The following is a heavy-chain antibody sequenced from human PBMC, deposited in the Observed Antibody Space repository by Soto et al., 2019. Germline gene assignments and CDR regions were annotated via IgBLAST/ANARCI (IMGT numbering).Heavy chain of an antibody. CDR1: GGSFSGYY. D-gene: IGHD3-3*01. CDR3: ARGFTYEAPEGNYFDY. CDR2: INHSGST. V-gene: IGHV4-34*01. Sequence: SETLSLTCAVYGGSFSGYYWSWIRQPPGKGLEWIGEINHSGSTNYNPSLKSRVTISVDTSKNQFSLKLSSVTAADTAVYYCARGFTYEAPEGNYFDYWGQGTLVTVSS. J-gene: IGHJ4*02.